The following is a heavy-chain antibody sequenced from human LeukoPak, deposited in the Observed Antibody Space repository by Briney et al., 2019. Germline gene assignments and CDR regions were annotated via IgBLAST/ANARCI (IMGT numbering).Heavy chain of an antibody. CDR1: GGSFSGYY. CDR2: INHSGST. CDR3: ARVRNLGWGSYRPVTWYYYYMGV. Sequence: SETLSLTCAVYGGSFSGYYWSWIRQPPGKGLEWIGEINHSGSTNYNPSLKSRVTISVDTSKNQSSLKLSSVTAADTAVYYCARVRNLGWGSYRPVTWYYYYMGVWGKGTTVTVSS. D-gene: IGHD3-16*02. V-gene: IGHV4-34*01. J-gene: IGHJ6*03.